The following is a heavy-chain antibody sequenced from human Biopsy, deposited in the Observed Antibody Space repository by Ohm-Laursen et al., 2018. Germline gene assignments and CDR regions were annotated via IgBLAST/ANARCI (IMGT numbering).Heavy chain of an antibody. CDR2: ISSTSNHI. D-gene: IGHD5-12*01. CDR1: GFAFSDYS. Sequence: SLRLSCTASGFAFSDYSMNWVRQAPGKGLEWVASISSTSNHIHYVDSVWGRFTISRDNAENSLYLEMNSLRVEDTAVYYWAKDDCGGGASGYYFDYWGQGTLVSVSS. J-gene: IGHJ4*01. V-gene: IGHV3-21*01. CDR3: AKDDCGGGASGYYFDY.